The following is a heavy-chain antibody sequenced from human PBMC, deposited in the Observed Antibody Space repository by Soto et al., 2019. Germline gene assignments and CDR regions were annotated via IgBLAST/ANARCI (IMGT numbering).Heavy chain of an antibody. D-gene: IGHD1-1*01. CDR3: AKDRRTGTFNYYYGMDV. CDR1: GFTFSSYG. CDR2: ISYDGSNK. V-gene: IGHV3-30*18. J-gene: IGHJ6*01. Sequence: QVQLVESGGGVVQPGRSLRLSCAASGFTFSSYGMHWVRQAPGKGLEWVAVISYDGSNKYYADSVKGRFTISRDNSKNTLYLQMNSLRAEDTAVYYCAKDRRTGTFNYYYGMDVW.